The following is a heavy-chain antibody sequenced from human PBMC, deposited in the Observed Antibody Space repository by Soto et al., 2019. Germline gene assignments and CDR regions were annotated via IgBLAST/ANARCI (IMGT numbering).Heavy chain of an antibody. J-gene: IGHJ4*02. CDR1: GYTFKNYG. CDR3: VLGGLETGYYRDMDY. V-gene: IGHV1-18*04. D-gene: IGHD3-9*01. Sequence: QDHLVQSGGEVTKPGASAKVSCKASGYTFKNYGINWVRQAPGRGLEWVAWISAYNGDTSYAQHLQGRVTVTTETLTNTAYMELRSLRPDDTAVYFCVLGGLETGYYRDMDYWGQGTLVSVSS. CDR2: ISAYNGDT.